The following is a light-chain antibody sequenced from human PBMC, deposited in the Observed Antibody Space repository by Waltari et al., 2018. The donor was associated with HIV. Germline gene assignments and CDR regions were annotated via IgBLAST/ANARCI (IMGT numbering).Light chain of an antibody. J-gene: IGKJ4*01. V-gene: IGKV3-20*01. CDR1: QSVSSSY. Sequence: DIVLTQSPGTLSLSPGERATLPCSASQSVSSSYLAWYQQKLGQAPRLLIYGASSRATGIPDRFSGSGSGTDFTLTISRLEPEDFAVYYCHQYGSSPETFGGGTKVEIK. CDR3: HQYGSSPET. CDR2: GAS.